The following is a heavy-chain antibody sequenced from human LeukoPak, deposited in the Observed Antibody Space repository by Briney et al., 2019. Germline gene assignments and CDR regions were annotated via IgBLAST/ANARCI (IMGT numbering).Heavy chain of an antibody. CDR2: IYYSGRT. Sequence: SETLSLTCTVSGASISSTNYYWGWIRQPPGKGLEWIGNIYYSGRTYYNPSLKSRVTISLDMSKNQFSLNLNSVTAADTAVYYCTRRVARTGIYAYDIWGQGTMVTVSS. CDR1: GASISSTNYY. CDR3: TRRVARTGIYAYDI. J-gene: IGHJ3*02. D-gene: IGHD1-1*01. V-gene: IGHV4-39*07.